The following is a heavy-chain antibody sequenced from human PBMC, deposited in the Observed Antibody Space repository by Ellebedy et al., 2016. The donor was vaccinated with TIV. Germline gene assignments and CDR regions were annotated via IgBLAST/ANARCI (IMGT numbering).Heavy chain of an antibody. V-gene: IGHV5-51*01. Sequence: GESLKISCKGSGYSFTTYWIGWVRQMPGKGLEWMGIIYPGDSYTNYSPSFQGHVTISADKSISTAYLQWSSLKASDTAMYYCARQTRPRVPPLARGYSYGGGNYYYYYGMDVWGQGTTVTVSS. CDR1: GYSFTTYW. CDR2: IYPGDSYT. J-gene: IGHJ6*02. CDR3: ARQTRPRVPPLARGYSYGGGNYYYYYGMDV. D-gene: IGHD5-18*01.